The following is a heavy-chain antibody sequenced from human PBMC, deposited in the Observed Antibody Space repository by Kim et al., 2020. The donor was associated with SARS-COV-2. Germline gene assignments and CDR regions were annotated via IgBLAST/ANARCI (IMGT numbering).Heavy chain of an antibody. D-gene: IGHD3-10*01. CDR2: ISGSGGST. CDR1: GFTFSSYA. Sequence: GGSLRLSCAASGFTFSSYAMSWVRQAPGKGLEWVSAISGSGGSTYYADSVKGRFTISRDNSKNTLYLQMNSLRAEDTAVYYCAKAGELLWFGELSNWFDPWGQGTLVTVSS. V-gene: IGHV3-23*01. CDR3: AKAGELLWFGELSNWFDP. J-gene: IGHJ5*02.